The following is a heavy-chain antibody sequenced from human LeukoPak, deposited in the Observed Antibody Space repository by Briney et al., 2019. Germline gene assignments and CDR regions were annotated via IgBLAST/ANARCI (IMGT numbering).Heavy chain of an antibody. V-gene: IGHV4-28*01. D-gene: IGHD3-22*01. CDR2: ILYSGSY. J-gene: IGHJ1*01. CDR1: GYSISSSNW. CDR3: ALVVITRRSAEYFQH. Sequence: SDTLSLTCAVSGYSISSSNWRGWVRQPPGKGLEWSGYILYSGSYYYNPSLKSRVTMSVDTSKNQFSLKLSSVTAVDTAVYYCALVVITRRSAEYFQHWGQGTLVTVSS.